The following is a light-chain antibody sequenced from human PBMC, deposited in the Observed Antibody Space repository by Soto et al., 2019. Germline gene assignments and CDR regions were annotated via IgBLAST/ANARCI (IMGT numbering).Light chain of an antibody. CDR1: SSNVGGYNY. J-gene: IGLJ1*01. V-gene: IGLV2-11*01. CDR2: DVS. Sequence: QSALTQPRSVSGPPGQSVTISCTGTSSNVGGYNYVSWYQQLPGKAPKLMVYDVSKRPSGVPDRFSGSKSGNTASLTISGLQAEDEADYYCCSYAGSYIYVFGTGTKVTVL. CDR3: CSYAGSYIYV.